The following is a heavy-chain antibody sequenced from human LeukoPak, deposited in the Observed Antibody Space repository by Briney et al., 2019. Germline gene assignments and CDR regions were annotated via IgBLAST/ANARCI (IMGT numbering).Heavy chain of an antibody. D-gene: IGHD2-2*01. CDR3: ARVPVVPAARYYYYGMDV. J-gene: IGHJ6*02. Sequence: SETLSLTCTVWGGSMSSYYGIWMRQPAGKGLEGIGRIYTSGSNNYNPSLKSRVTISVDTSKNQFSLKLSSVTAADTAVYYCARVPVVPAARYYYYGMDVWGQGTTVTVSS. CDR1: GGSMSSYY. V-gene: IGHV4-4*07. CDR2: IYTSGSN.